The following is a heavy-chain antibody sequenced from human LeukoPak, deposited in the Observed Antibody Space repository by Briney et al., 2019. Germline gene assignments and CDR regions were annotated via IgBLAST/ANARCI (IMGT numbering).Heavy chain of an antibody. CDR1: GGTFSSYA. J-gene: IGHJ4*02. CDR3: ASGGFDSSVDY. V-gene: IGHV1-69*05. Sequence: SVKVSCKASGGTFSSYAISWVRQAPGQGLEWMGRIIPIFGTANYAQKFQGRVTSTTDESTSTAYMELRSLRSEDTAVYYCASGGFDSSVDYWGQGTLVTVSS. D-gene: IGHD3-22*01. CDR2: IIPIFGTA.